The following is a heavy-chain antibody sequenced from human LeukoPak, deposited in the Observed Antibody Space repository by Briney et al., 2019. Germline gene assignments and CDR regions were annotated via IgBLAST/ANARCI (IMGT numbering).Heavy chain of an antibody. Sequence: GGSLRLSCAASGFNFNGYWMSWVRQAPGKGPEWVAHVKENGNEQYYADSVKGRFTISRDNAKNSLYLQMNSLRAEDTAVYYCARGWLISWGQGTLVTVSS. J-gene: IGHJ4*02. CDR2: VKENGNEQ. CDR3: ARGWLIS. CDR1: GFNFNGYW. D-gene: IGHD5-12*01. V-gene: IGHV3-7*03.